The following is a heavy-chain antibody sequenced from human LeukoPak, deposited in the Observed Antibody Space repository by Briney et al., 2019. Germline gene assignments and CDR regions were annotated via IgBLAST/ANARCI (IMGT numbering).Heavy chain of an antibody. CDR2: ISSSSSFI. V-gene: IGHV3-21*04. Sequence: GGSLRLSCAASGLNFNSYSMNWVRQAPGKGLEWVSSISSSSSFIYYADSLKGRFTISRDNAKNSLYLQMNSLRAEDTAVYYCAKDLRANYDFWSGLSAFDIWGQGTMVTVSS. CDR1: GLNFNSYS. CDR3: AKDLRANYDFWSGLSAFDI. J-gene: IGHJ3*02. D-gene: IGHD3-3*01.